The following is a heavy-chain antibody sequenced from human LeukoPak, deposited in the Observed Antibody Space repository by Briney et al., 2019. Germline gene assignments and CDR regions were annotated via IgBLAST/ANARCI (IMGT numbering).Heavy chain of an antibody. V-gene: IGHV3-23*01. Sequence: GGSLRLSCAASGFTFSSYSMNWVRQAPGKGLEWVSGIGGSGGSTYYADSVKGRFTISRDNSRNTLFLQMSSLRVEDTAIYYCAKDREVAVTGDLGYWGQGSLVTV. D-gene: IGHD3-10*01. J-gene: IGHJ4*02. CDR1: GFTFSSYS. CDR2: IGGSGGST. CDR3: AKDREVAVTGDLGY.